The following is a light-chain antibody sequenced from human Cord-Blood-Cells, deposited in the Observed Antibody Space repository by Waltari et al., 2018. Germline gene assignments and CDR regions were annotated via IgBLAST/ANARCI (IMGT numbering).Light chain of an antibody. CDR3: CSYAGSNVV. CDR1: SSDVASYNL. CDR2: EGS. V-gene: IGLV2-23*01. J-gene: IGLJ2*01. Sequence: QSALTQPASVSGSPGQSITTPCTGTSSDVASYNLVSWYQQHPGKAPKHMIYEGSKRPSGISNRFSGSKSGNTASLTISVLQAEDGADYYCCSYAGSNVVFGGGTKLTVL.